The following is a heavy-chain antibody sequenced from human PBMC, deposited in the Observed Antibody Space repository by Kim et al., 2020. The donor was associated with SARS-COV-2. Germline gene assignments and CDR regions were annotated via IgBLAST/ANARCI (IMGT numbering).Heavy chain of an antibody. Sequence: GGSLRLSCAASGFTFSSYKMNWVRQAPGKGLEWISYISKNGSYIYYADSVQGRFTISRDNAKKTVSLQMNSLRVEDTAIYYRARGLGDYPEYELCVCDI. CDR1: GFTFSSYK. D-gene: IGHD2-8*01. J-gene: IGHJ3*02. CDR2: ISKNGSYI. V-gene: IGHV3-21*05. CDR3: ARGLGDYPEYELCVCDI.